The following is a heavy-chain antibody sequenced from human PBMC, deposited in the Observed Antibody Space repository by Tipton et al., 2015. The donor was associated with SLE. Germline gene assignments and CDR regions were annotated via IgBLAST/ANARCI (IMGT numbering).Heavy chain of an antibody. CDR1: GFTFSNYW. CDR2: INWNGVST. D-gene: IGHD5-12*01. V-gene: IGHV3-20*04. CDR3: AKKDSDYEYFDY. J-gene: IGHJ4*02. Sequence: SLRLSCAASGFTFSNYWMHWVRQAPGKGLEWVSGINWNGVSTGYSDSVQGRFIISRDNAKNSLYLQMNSLKAEDTALYYCAKKDSDYEYFDYWGQGTLVTVSS.